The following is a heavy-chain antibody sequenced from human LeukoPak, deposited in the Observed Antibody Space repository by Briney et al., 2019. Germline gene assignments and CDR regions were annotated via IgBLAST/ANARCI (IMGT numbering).Heavy chain of an antibody. Sequence: GASVKVSCKASGYTFTDYYLHWVRQAPGQGFEWMGWINPSSGDTNYAQKFQGRVTMTRDTSISTAHMEMSRLRSDDTAVYYCARANFLYCSSTTCLFDHWGQGTLVTVSS. V-gene: IGHV1-2*02. CDR2: INPSSGDT. CDR3: ARANFLYCSSTTCLFDH. D-gene: IGHD2-2*01. J-gene: IGHJ4*02. CDR1: GYTFTDYY.